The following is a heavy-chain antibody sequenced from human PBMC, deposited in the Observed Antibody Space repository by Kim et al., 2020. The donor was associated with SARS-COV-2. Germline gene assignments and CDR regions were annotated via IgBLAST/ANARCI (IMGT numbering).Heavy chain of an antibody. CDR3: ARDRGYSSSSRSRGQLRYYYMDV. CDR1: GYTFTGYY. V-gene: IGHV1-2*02. J-gene: IGHJ6*03. Sequence: ASVKVSCKASGYTFTGYYMHWVRQAPGQGLEWMGWINPNSGGTNYAQKFQGRVTMTRDTSISTAYMELSRLRSDDTAVYYCARDRGYSSSSRSRGQLRYYYMDVWGKGTTVTVSS. CDR2: INPNSGGT. D-gene: IGHD6-6*01.